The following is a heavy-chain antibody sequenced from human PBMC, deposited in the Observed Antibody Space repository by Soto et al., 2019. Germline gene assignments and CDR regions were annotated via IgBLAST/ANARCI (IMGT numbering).Heavy chain of an antibody. V-gene: IGHV4-30-2*01. CDR2: ICQTGST. D-gene: IGHD1-1*01. CDR1: GGSITSGNSYS. J-gene: IGHJ5*02. CDR3: ARAVARYLGTCFDP. Sequence: TLSLTCAVSGGSITSGNSYSCSWIRQPPGKGLEWIGSICQTGSTSYNPSFKSRLTMSVDKSTNQFSLRLSSVTAADMAVYYCARAVARYLGTCFDPWGQGILVTVSS.